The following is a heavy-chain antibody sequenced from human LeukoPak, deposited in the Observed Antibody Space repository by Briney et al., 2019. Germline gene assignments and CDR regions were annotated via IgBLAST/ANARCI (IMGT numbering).Heavy chain of an antibody. V-gene: IGHV4-61*01. D-gene: IGHD3-10*01. J-gene: IGHJ4*02. CDR2: VYYSGST. CDR1: GGSVRSDSYY. Sequence: SETLSLTCTVSGGSVRSDSYYWSWIRQPPGKGLEWIGYVYYSGSTNYNPSLKSRVTISVDTSKNQFSLKLSSVTAADTAVYYCARGYGSGPDYWGQGTLVTVSS. CDR3: ARGYGSGPDY.